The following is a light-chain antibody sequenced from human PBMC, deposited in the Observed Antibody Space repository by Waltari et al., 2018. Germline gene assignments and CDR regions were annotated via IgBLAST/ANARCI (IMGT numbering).Light chain of an antibody. CDR2: KAS. Sequence: DIQMTQSPYTLSASVGDSVTITCRASESISTWLAWYQQKPGKAPNLLIYKASTLQTGVPSRFRGSGSGTELTLTITSLQPDDFATYYCQEYKSFPGYTFGQGTKLEI. CDR3: QEYKSFPGYT. V-gene: IGKV1-5*03. CDR1: ESISTW. J-gene: IGKJ2*01.